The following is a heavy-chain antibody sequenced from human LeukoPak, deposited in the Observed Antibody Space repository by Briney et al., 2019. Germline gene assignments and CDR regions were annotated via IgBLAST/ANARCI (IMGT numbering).Heavy chain of an antibody. Sequence: SETLSLTCTVSGGSISSYYWSWIRQPPGKGLEWIGYIYYSGTTNYNPSLKSRVTISVDTSKNQFSLKLSSVTAADTAVYYCARTTEGGYSYGYFYYYYMDVWGKGTTVTISS. CDR1: GGSISSYY. V-gene: IGHV4-59*01. CDR2: IYYSGTT. J-gene: IGHJ6*03. D-gene: IGHD5-18*01. CDR3: ARTTEGGYSYGYFYYYYMDV.